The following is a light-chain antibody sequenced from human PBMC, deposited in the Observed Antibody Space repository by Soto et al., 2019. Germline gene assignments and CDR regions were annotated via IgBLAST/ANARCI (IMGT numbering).Light chain of an antibody. Sequence: QSALTQPPSASGTPGQRVTISCSGSSSNIGSNYVYWYQQLPGTAPKLLIYRNNQRPSGVPDRFSGSKSGTSASLAISGLRSEDEADYYCAAWDDSLSGSVFGGGTKLIVL. CDR1: SSNIGSNY. J-gene: IGLJ2*01. CDR3: AAWDDSLSGSV. V-gene: IGLV1-47*01. CDR2: RNN.